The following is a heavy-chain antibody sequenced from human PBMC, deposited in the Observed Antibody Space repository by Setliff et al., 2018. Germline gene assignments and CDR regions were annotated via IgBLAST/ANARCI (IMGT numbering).Heavy chain of an antibody. CDR3: ARARYCSGGRCYWTWLDS. V-gene: IGHV4-34*01. Sequence: PSETLSLTCAVYGGSFSGYFWTWIRQPPGKGLEWIGDIGQSGSTNYNPSLKSRLIISVDAPDNQFSVKLSPVTAADTAVYYCARARYCSGGRCYWTWLDSWAQGTLVTVSS. CDR2: IGQSGST. J-gene: IGHJ5*01. CDR1: GGSFSGYF. D-gene: IGHD2-15*01.